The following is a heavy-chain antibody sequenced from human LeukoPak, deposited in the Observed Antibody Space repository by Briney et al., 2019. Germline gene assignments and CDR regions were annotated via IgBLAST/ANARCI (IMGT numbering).Heavy chain of an antibody. Sequence: GASVKVSCKASGGTFSSYAISWVRQAPGQGLERMGGIIPISGTANYAQKFQGRVTITADESTSTAYMELSSLRSEDTAVYYCARGTRAIFGVVIHYYYYGMDVWGQGTTVTVSS. CDR3: ARGTRAIFGVVIHYYYYGMDV. D-gene: IGHD3-3*01. V-gene: IGHV1-69*13. CDR2: IIPISGTA. J-gene: IGHJ6*02. CDR1: GGTFSSYA.